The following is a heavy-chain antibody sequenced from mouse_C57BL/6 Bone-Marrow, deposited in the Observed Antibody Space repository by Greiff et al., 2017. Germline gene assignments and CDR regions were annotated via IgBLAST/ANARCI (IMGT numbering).Heavy chain of an antibody. J-gene: IGHJ3*01. Sequence: LQESGPELVKPGASVKISCKASGYSFTSYYIHWVKQRPGQGLEWIGWIYPGSGNTKYNEKFKGKATLTADTSSSTAYMQLSSLTSEDSAVYYCARGDLAYWGQGTLVTVSA. CDR2: IYPGSGNT. V-gene: IGHV1-66*01. CDR3: ARGDLAY. CDR1: GYSFTSYY.